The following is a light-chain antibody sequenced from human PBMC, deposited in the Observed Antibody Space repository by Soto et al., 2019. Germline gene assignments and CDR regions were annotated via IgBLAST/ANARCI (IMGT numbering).Light chain of an antibody. CDR3: SSYGPSNNLV. CDR1: SSDVGGYNY. CDR2: EVS. J-gene: IGLJ2*01. Sequence: QSALTQPPSASGSPGQSVTISCTGTSSDVGGYNYVSWYQQHPGKAPKLMICEVSKRPAGVPDRFYGSKSGNTASLTVSELQAEDEADYYCSSYGPSNNLVFGGGTQLTVL. V-gene: IGLV2-8*01.